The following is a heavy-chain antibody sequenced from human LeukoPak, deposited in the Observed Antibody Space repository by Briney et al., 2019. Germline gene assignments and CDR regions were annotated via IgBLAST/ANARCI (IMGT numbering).Heavy chain of an antibody. V-gene: IGHV1-46*01. CDR3: ARANRARSGGSCYFY. D-gene: IGHD2-15*01. CDR1: GYTFTSYY. J-gene: IGHJ4*02. Sequence: ASVKVSCKASGYTFTSYYMHWVRQAPAQGLEWMGIINPSGGSTSYAQKFQGRVTMTRDMSTSTVYMELSSLRSEDTAVYYCARANRARSGGSCYFYWGQGTLVTVSS. CDR2: INPSGGST.